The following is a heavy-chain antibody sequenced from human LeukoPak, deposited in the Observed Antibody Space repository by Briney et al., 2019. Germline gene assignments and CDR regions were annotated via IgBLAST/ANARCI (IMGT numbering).Heavy chain of an antibody. CDR3: ARAFSGSWYVWGY. Sequence: GTSVKVSCKTSGYTFTGYYMHWVRQAPGQGPEWMGWINPDSGGTNYAQEFQGRVTMTTDTSISAAYIELSRLRPDDTAVYYCARAFSGSWYVWGYWGQGTLVTVSS. J-gene: IGHJ4*02. CDR1: GYTFTGYY. CDR2: INPDSGGT. V-gene: IGHV1-2*02. D-gene: IGHD6-13*01.